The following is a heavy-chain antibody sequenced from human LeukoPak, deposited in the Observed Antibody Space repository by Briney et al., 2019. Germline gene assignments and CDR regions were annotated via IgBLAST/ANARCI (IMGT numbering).Heavy chain of an antibody. J-gene: IGHJ4*02. Sequence: SETLSLTCTVSGGSISRYYWSWIRQPAGRGLEWIGRIYSIGSTNYNPSLKSRVTMSGDTTKNQISLKLSSVTAADTAVYYCARGGISTSLDYWGQGTLVTVSS. CDR1: GGSISRYY. V-gene: IGHV4-4*07. CDR3: ARGGISTSLDY. D-gene: IGHD2-2*01. CDR2: IYSIGST.